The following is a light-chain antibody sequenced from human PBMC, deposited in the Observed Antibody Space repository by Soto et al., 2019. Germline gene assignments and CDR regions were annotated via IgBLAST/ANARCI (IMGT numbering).Light chain of an antibody. V-gene: IGKV3-15*01. CDR3: QQYNNCPLT. CDR2: GAS. J-gene: IGKJ4*01. Sequence: EIVLTQSPATLSVSPGERATLSCRASQSVNSDLAWFQKKPGQAPRLLIYGASTRATGIPARFSGSGSGTEFTLTISSLQAEYFAIYYCQQYNNCPLTFGGGTKVEIK. CDR1: QSVNSD.